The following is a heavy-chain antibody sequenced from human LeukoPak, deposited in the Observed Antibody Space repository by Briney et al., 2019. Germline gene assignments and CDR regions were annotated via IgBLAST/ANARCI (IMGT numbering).Heavy chain of an antibody. CDR1: GFTFSSYG. V-gene: IGHV3-30*18. Sequence: PGGSLRLSCAASGFTFSSYGMHWVRQAPGKGLEWVAVISYDGSNKYYADSVKGRFTISRDNSKNTLYLQMNSLRAGDTAVYYCAKVGPRWLQQSLELDYWGQGTLVTVSS. CDR2: ISYDGSNK. CDR3: AKVGPRWLQQSLELDY. D-gene: IGHD5-24*01. J-gene: IGHJ4*02.